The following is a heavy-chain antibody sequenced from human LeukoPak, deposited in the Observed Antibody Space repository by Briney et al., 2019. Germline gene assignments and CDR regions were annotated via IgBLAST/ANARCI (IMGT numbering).Heavy chain of an antibody. CDR3: AREVDTAMEY. CDR2: IIPIFGTA. D-gene: IGHD5-18*01. V-gene: IGHV1-69*13. CDR1: GYTFTSYG. Sequence: ASVKVSCKASGYTFTSYGISWVRQAPGQGLEWMGGIIPIFGTANYAQKFQGRVTITADESTSTAYMELSSLRSEDTAVYYCAREVDTAMEYWGQGTLVTVSS. J-gene: IGHJ4*02.